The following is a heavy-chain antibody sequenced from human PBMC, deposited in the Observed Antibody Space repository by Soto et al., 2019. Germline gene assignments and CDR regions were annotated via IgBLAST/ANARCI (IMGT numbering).Heavy chain of an antibody. J-gene: IGHJ4*02. CDR3: ARKSDASPVRDADGV. V-gene: IGHV3-53*02. CDR2: IYSNGDT. CDR1: GFSVGSNY. Sequence: VQLVETGGGLIQPGGSLRLSCAASGFSVGSNYMTWVRQSPGKGLEWVSLIYSNGDTDYADSVKGRFSISRDNFKNTLYLQMNNLRAEDTAVYHCARKSDASPVRDADGVWGRGTLVTVSS.